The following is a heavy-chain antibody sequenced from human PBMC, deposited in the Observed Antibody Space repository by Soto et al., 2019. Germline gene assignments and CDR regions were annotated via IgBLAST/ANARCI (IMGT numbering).Heavy chain of an antibody. CDR1: GFTFSVYW. J-gene: IGHJ6*02. D-gene: IGHD4-4*01. CDR3: VRPGYSNYGPGVDV. Sequence: VQLVESGGGLVQPGGSLRLSCAASGFTFSVYWMHWVRQAPGKGLVWVSRIDSDGSTTSYADSVKGRFTISRDNAKSTLYLQMNSLRAEDTAVYYCVRPGYSNYGPGVDVWGQGTTVTVSS. V-gene: IGHV3-74*01. CDR2: IDSDGSTT.